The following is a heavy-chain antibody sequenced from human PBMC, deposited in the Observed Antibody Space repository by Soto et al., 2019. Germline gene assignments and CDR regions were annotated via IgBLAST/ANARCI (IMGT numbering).Heavy chain of an antibody. Sequence: GSLRLSCAASGFTFSDYYMSWIRQAPGKGLEWVSYISSSGSTIYYADSVKGRFTISRDNAKNSLYLQMNSLRAEDTTVYYCATLLWFGELSGYYYGMDVWGQGTKVTVSS. V-gene: IGHV3-11*01. CDR3: ATLLWFGELSGYYYGMDV. CDR1: GFTFSDYY. CDR2: ISSSGSTI. D-gene: IGHD3-10*01. J-gene: IGHJ6*02.